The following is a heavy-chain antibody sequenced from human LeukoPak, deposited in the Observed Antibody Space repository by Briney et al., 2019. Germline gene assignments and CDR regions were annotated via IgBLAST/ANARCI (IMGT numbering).Heavy chain of an antibody. CDR2: IYSGGST. V-gene: IGHV3-53*01. D-gene: IGHD4-17*01. Sequence: TGGSLRLSCAASGLTVSSNYMSWVRQAPGKGLEWVSVIYSGGSTYYADSVKGRFTISRDNSKNTLYLQMNSLRAEDTAVYYCAREMTTVTTYRGGFDYWGQGTLVTVSS. J-gene: IGHJ4*02. CDR1: GLTVSSNY. CDR3: AREMTTVTTYRGGFDY.